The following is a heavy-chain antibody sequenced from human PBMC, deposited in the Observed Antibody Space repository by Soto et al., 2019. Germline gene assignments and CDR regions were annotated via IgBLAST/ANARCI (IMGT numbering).Heavy chain of an antibody. V-gene: IGHV1-2*02. J-gene: IGHJ4*02. CDR3: ALIEMTTIA. D-gene: IGHD4-17*01. CDR2: INPKLGDT. Sequence: QVRLVQSGAEVKKPGASVKVSCKASGYTFTGLFMHWVRQAPGQGLEWMGWINPKLGDTNFAQKFQGRVTMTRDTSITTAYMELTRLTSDDTAVYYCALIEMTTIAWGQGTLVTVSS. CDR1: GYTFTGLF.